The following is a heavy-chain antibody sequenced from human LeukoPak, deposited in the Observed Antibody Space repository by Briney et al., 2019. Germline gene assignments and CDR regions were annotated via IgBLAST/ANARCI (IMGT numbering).Heavy chain of an antibody. Sequence: GGSLRLSCAPSGFIVTDAWMSWVRQAPGKGLEWVSGISWNSGSIGYADSVKGRFTISRDNAKNSLYLQMNSLRAEDMALYYCAKGSEGFLGLPTFDYWGQGTLVTVSS. CDR2: ISWNSGSI. V-gene: IGHV3-9*03. D-gene: IGHD3-3*01. CDR3: AKGSEGFLGLPTFDY. J-gene: IGHJ4*02. CDR1: GFIVTDAW.